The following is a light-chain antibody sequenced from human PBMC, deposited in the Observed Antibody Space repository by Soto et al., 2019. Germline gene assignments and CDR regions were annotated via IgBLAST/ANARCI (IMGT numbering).Light chain of an antibody. CDR2: EAS. Sequence: EIVMTQSPATLSVSPGGRATLSCRASQSISDTLAWYQQKPGQAPRLLIFEASKRATGIPDRISGSGSGTDFTLTISSLEPEDFAVYYCQQRGHWPRTFGQGTKVDIK. CDR1: QSISDT. J-gene: IGKJ1*01. CDR3: QQRGHWPRT. V-gene: IGKV3-11*01.